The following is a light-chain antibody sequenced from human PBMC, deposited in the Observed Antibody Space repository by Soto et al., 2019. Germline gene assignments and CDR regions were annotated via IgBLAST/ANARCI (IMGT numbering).Light chain of an antibody. CDR3: QQRSNWPVT. Sequence: EIVLTQSPATLSLSPGEGATLSCRSSQSVSSYLAWYQQKPGQAPRLLIYDASNRATGIPARFSGSGSGTDFTLIISSLEPEDFAVYDCQQRSNWPVTFGLGTKV. CDR1: QSVSSY. CDR2: DAS. V-gene: IGKV3-11*01. J-gene: IGKJ1*01.